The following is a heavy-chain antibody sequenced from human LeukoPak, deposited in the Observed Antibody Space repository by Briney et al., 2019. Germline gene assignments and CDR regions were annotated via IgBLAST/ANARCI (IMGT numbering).Heavy chain of an antibody. CDR1: GGSISSGDYY. Sequence: SETLSLTCTVSGGSISSGDYYWSWIRQPPGKGLEWIGEINHSGSTNYNPSLKSRVTISVDTSKNQFSLKLSSVTAADTAVYYCASYRGAFFQHWGQGTLVTVSS. CDR3: ASYRGAFFQH. V-gene: IGHV4-39*07. D-gene: IGHD4-23*01. CDR2: INHSGST. J-gene: IGHJ1*01.